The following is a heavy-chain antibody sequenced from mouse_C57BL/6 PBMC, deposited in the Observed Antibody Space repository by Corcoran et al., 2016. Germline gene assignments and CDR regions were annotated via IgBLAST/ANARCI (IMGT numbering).Heavy chain of an antibody. D-gene: IGHD1-1*01. Sequence: QIQLVQSGPELKKPGETVKISCKASGYTFTTYGMSWVKQAPGKGLKWMGWINTYSGVPTYADDFKGRFAFSLETSASTAYFQINNLKNEDTATYFCARGSDYGSSPYYAMDYWGQGTSVTVSS. CDR2: INTYSGVP. CDR1: GYTFTTYG. J-gene: IGHJ4*01. V-gene: IGHV9-3*01. CDR3: ARGSDYGSSPYYAMDY.